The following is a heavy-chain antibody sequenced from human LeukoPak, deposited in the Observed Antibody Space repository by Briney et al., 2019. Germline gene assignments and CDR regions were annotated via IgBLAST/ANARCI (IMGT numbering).Heavy chain of an antibody. CDR3: ATAGRRLFGVLIPLSFDY. J-gene: IGHJ4*02. V-gene: IGHV1-46*01. CDR2: IIPSDGFT. CDR1: GYTFANYY. Sequence: ASVKVSCKASGYTFANYYIHWVRQAPGQGLEWMGMIIPSDGFTTYAQKFQGRLTMTRDMSTSTVYMELSSLRSEDTALYYCATAGRRLFGVLIPLSFDYWGQGTLVTVSS. D-gene: IGHD3-3*01.